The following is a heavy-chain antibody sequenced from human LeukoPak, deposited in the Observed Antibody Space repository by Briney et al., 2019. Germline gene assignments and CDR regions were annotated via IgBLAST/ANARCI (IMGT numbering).Heavy chain of an antibody. CDR2: ISVSGDST. CDR3: ARLWGYDILTGSPPDY. Sequence: PGGSLRLSCAASEFTFSRYAMNWVRQAPGKGLEWVSAISVSGDSTYYADSVKGRFTVSRDNSKNTLYLQMNSLRAEDTAVYYCARLWGYDILTGSPPDYWGQGTLVTVSS. V-gene: IGHV3-23*01. D-gene: IGHD3-9*01. J-gene: IGHJ4*02. CDR1: EFTFSRYA.